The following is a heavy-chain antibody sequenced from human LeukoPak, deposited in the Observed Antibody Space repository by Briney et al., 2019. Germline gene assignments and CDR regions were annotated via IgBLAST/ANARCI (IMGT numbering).Heavy chain of an antibody. CDR2: ISSTGSTV. CDR3: ARVPGSSGWNYYFDY. CDR1: GDTFSSHE. V-gene: IGHV3-48*03. D-gene: IGHD6-19*01. Sequence: PGGSLRLSCAASGDTFSSHEMSWVRQAPGRGLEWVSYISSTGSTVHYADSVKGRFTISRDNAKNSLFLQMNSLRAEDTAVYYCARVPGSSGWNYYFDYWGQGTLVTVSS. J-gene: IGHJ4*02.